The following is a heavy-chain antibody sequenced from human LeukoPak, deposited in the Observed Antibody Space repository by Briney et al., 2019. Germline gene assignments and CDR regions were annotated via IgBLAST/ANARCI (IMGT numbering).Heavy chain of an antibody. V-gene: IGHV4-34*01. CDR3: ARLVAVEDPPLSFDC. CDR1: GGSFSGYY. Sequence: LKPSETLSLTCAVYGGSFSGYYWSWIRQPPGKGLEWIGEINHSGSTNYNPSLKSRVTISVDTSKNQFSLKLSSVTAADTAVYYCARLVAVEDPPLSFDCWGQGTLVTVSS. CDR2: INHSGST. D-gene: IGHD6-19*01. J-gene: IGHJ4*02.